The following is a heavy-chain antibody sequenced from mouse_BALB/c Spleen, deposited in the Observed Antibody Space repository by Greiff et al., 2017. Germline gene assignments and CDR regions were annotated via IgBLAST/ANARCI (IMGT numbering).Heavy chain of an antibody. CDR3: ASLYGSSYFDY. V-gene: IGHV5-12-2*01. CDR2: ISNGGGST. J-gene: IGHJ2*01. D-gene: IGHD1-1*01. Sequence: DVKLVESGGGLVQPGGSLKLSCAASGFTFSSYTMSWVRQTPEKRLEWVAYISNGGGSTYYPDTVKGRFTISRDNAKNTLYLQMSSLKSEDTAMYYCASLYGSSYFDYWGQGTTLTVSS. CDR1: GFTFSSYT.